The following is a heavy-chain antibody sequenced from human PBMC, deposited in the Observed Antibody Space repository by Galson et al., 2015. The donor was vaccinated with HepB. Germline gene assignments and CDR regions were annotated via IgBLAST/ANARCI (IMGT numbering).Heavy chain of an antibody. CDR1: GFTFSIYS. V-gene: IGHV3-48*02. D-gene: IGHD3-3*01. Sequence: SLRLSCAASGFTFSIYSMNWVRQAPGKGLEWVSYISSSSSGRYYADSVKGRFTISRDNAKNSLYLQMDSLGDEDTAVYYCARETCFSPDYWGQGTLVPVSS. J-gene: IGHJ4*02. CDR3: ARETCFSPDY. CDR2: ISSSSSGR.